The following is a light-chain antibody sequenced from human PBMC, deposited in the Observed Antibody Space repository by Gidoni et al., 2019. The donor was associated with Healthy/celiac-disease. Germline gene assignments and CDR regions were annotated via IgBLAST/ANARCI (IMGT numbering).Light chain of an antibody. V-gene: IGLV2-23*02. CDR2: EVS. Sequence: GSPGQSITISCTGTSSDVGSYNLVSWYQQHPGKAPKLMIYEVSKRPSGVSNRFSGSKSGNTASLTISGLQAEDEADYYCCSYAGSSTWVFGGGTKLTVL. CDR3: CSYAGSSTWV. CDR1: SSDVGSYNL. J-gene: IGLJ3*02.